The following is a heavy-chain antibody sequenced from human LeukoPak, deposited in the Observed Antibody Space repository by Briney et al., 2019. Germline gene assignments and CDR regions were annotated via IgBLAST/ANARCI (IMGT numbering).Heavy chain of an antibody. D-gene: IGHD6-19*01. CDR2: INHSGST. CDR3: ARHDVVESAVAGTGYYFDY. CDR1: GGSFSGYY. J-gene: IGHJ4*02. Sequence: SETLSLTCAVYGGSFSGYYWSWIRQPPGKGLEWIGEINHSGSTNYNPSLKSRVTISVDTSKNQFSLKLSSVTAADTAVYYCARHDVVESAVAGTGYYFDYWGQGTLVTVSS. V-gene: IGHV4-34*01.